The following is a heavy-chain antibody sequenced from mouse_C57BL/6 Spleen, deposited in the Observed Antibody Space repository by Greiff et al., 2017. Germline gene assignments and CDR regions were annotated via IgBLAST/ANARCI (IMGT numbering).Heavy chain of an antibody. Sequence: VQLKESGPGLVKPSQSLSLTCSVTGYSITSGYYWNWIRQFPGNKLEWMGYISYDGSNNYNPSLKNRISITRDTSKNPFFLKLNSVTTEDTATCYCARDYYGSSHFDYWGQGTTLTVSS. CDR3: ARDYYGSSHFDY. D-gene: IGHD1-1*01. CDR2: ISYDGSN. J-gene: IGHJ2*01. V-gene: IGHV3-6*01. CDR1: GYSITSGYY.